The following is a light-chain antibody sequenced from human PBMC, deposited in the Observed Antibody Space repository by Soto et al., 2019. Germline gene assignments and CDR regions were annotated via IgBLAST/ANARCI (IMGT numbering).Light chain of an antibody. J-gene: IGKJ1*01. CDR3: QQYGSSPRT. Sequence: EIVMTQSPTTLSVSPGERATLSFRASQSVISDLAWYHQKPGQAPRLLIYGASTRDTGIPARFSRSGSGTEFTLTISSLQSEDFAVDYCQQYGSSPRTVGKGTKGEIK. CDR1: QSVISD. V-gene: IGKV3-15*01. CDR2: GAS.